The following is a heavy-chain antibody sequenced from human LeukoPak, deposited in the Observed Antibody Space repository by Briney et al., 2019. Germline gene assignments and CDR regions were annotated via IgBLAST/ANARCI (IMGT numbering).Heavy chain of an antibody. D-gene: IGHD2/OR15-2a*01. J-gene: IGHJ4*02. CDR3: AKPSQLSFLYFDC. CDR2: ISATGGHT. V-gene: IGHV3-23*01. Sequence: ETLSLTCTVSGGSISSYYWSWIRQPPGKGLEWVSGISATGGHTYYADSVKGRLTISRDSSKNTLYLQMNSLRVEDTAVYYCAKPSQLSFLYFDCWGQGALVTVSS. CDR1: GGSISSYY.